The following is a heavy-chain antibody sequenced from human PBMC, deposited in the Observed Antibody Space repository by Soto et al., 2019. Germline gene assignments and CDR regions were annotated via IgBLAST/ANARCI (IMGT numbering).Heavy chain of an antibody. CDR3: ARGGGVGVAGSAAFDM. D-gene: IGHD3-3*01. CDR1: GYPVTAYY. CDR2: INPATGAA. Sequence: QLHLVQSGAVVKKPGASVTVSCSASGYPVTAYYMHWVRQAPGRGLAWMGGINPATGAAKYTQTFQGRVTMARDPSTSTVFMELIGLTSGDTAVFYGARGGGVGVAGSAAFDMWGQGTLVTVSS. J-gene: IGHJ3*02. V-gene: IGHV1-2*02.